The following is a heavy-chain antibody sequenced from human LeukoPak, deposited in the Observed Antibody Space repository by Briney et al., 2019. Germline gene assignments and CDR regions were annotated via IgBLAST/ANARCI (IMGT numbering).Heavy chain of an antibody. D-gene: IGHD1-26*01. J-gene: IGHJ3*02. Sequence: GGSLRLSCAASGFTVSSNYMSWVRQAPGKGLEWVSVIYSGGSTYYADSVKGRFTISRDNSKNTLYLQMNSLRAEDTAVYYCASEVGATVGAFDIWGQGTMVTVSP. CDR3: ASEVGATVGAFDI. CDR2: IYSGGST. V-gene: IGHV3-53*01. CDR1: GFTVSSNY.